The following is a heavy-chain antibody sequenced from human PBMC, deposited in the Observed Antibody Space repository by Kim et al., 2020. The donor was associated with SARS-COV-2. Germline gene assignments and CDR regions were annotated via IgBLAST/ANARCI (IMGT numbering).Heavy chain of an antibody. J-gene: IGHJ3*02. CDR3: VRRGYSYGFDI. Sequence: GGSLRLSCAASGFTFSDYWMSWVRQVPGKGLEWVANIKEDGNEKYYVDSVMGRFTISRDNSKNSLFLQMNSLRVEDTAVYHCVRRGYSYGFDIWGQGTMVTVSS. V-gene: IGHV3-7*01. CDR1: GFTFSDYW. D-gene: IGHD2-15*01. CDR2: IKEDGNEK.